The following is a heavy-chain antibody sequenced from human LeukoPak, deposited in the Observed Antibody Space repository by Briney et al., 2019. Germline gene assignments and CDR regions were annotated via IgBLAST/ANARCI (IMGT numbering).Heavy chain of an antibody. CDR1: GGSISSYY. CDR3: ARLHSSYYDFWSGYLAFDF. D-gene: IGHD3-3*01. J-gene: IGHJ3*01. Sequence: SETLSLTCTVSGGSISSYYWSWIRQPPGKGLEWIGHISTSGSTNYNPSLKSRVTISPDTSKNRFSLKLTSATAADTAVYCCARLHSSYYDFWSGYLAFDFWGQGTMVTVSS. CDR2: ISTSGST. V-gene: IGHV4-4*09.